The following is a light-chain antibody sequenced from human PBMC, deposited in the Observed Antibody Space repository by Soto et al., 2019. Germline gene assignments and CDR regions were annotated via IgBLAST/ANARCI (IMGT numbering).Light chain of an antibody. J-gene: IGKJ1*01. Sequence: DIQMTQSPSTLSGSVGDGVTITCRASQTISSWLAWYQQKPGKVPKLLIYKASTLKSGVPSRFSGSGSGTEFTLTISSLQPDDFATYYSQHYNSYSDAFGQGTKVELK. CDR3: QHYNSYSDA. CDR1: QTISSW. V-gene: IGKV1-5*03. CDR2: KAS.